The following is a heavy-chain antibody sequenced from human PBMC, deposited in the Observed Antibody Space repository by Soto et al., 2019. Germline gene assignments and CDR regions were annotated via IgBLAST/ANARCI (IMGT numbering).Heavy chain of an antibody. V-gene: IGHV3-7*03. CDR3: ARDHGYSSTFHYSFYGMEV. D-gene: IGHD6-13*01. CDR1: VFTFSSYW. Sequence: VGSLRLSCAASVFTFSSYWMNCVRHSPGKWLEWVANIKQGGSEKYYVDSVKGRFTISRDNAKNSLFLQMNSLRAEDTAVYYCARDHGYSSTFHYSFYGMEVWGQGTTVSVSS. J-gene: IGHJ6*02. CDR2: IKQGGSEK.